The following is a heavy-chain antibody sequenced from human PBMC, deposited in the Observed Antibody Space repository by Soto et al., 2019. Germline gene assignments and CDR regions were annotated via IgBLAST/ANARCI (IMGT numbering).Heavy chain of an antibody. V-gene: IGHV3-7*01. Sequence: EVQLVESGGGLVQPGGSLRLSCAASGFTFSSYWMSWVRPAPGKGLEWVANIKQDGSEKYYVDSVKGRFTISRDNAKNSLYLQMNSLRAEDTAVYYCAGNLRDGYSYDFDYWGQGTLVTVSS. CDR3: AGNLRDGYSYDFDY. D-gene: IGHD5-18*01. CDR1: GFTFSSYW. CDR2: IKQDGSEK. J-gene: IGHJ4*02.